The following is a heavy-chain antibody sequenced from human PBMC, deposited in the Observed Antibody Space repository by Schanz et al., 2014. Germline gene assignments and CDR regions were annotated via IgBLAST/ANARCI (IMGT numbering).Heavy chain of an antibody. CDR2: IYMDGSGR. CDR1: GFTFSRYW. J-gene: IGHJ6*02. CDR3: ARDNRQCSGPRSGGSCHPCGMDD. Sequence: EVQLVQSGGGLVQPGGSLRLSCAASGFTFSRYWMQWVRQAPGKGLVWVSRIYMDGSGRDYGDSVKGRFTVSRDNAKTALYLQMDSLRAEDTAVYYCARDNRQCSGPRSGGSCHPCGMDDWGQGTTVIVSS. V-gene: IGHV3-74*01. D-gene: IGHD2-15*01.